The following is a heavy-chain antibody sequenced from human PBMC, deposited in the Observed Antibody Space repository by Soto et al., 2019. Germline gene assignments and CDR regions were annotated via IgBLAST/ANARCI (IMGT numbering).Heavy chain of an antibody. Sequence: EVQLVESGGGLVQPGGSLRLSCAASGFTVSSNYMSWVRQAPGKGLEWVSVSYSGGSTYYADSVKGRFTISRHNSKNTLYLQMNSLRAEDTAVYYCARLDNRRCDYWGQGTLVTVSS. V-gene: IGHV3-53*04. D-gene: IGHD1-20*01. CDR2: SYSGGST. J-gene: IGHJ4*02. CDR3: ARLDNRRCDY. CDR1: GFTVSSNY.